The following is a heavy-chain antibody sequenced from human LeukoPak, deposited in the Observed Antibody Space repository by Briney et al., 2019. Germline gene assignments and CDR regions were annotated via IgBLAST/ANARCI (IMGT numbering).Heavy chain of an antibody. Sequence: SGRSLRLSCAASGFIFDDYAMHWVRQGPGKGLEWVSGISWSSGSIGYADSVKGRFTISRDNAKNSLYLQMNSLRAEDTALYYCAKDTSITTFGVVSSYYGMDVWGQGTTVTVSS. CDR3: AKDTSITTFGVVSSYYGMDV. V-gene: IGHV3-9*01. CDR1: GFIFDDYA. CDR2: ISWSSGSI. D-gene: IGHD3-3*01. J-gene: IGHJ6*02.